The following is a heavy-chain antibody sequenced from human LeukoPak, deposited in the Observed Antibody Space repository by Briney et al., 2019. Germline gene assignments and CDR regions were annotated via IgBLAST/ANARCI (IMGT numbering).Heavy chain of an antibody. J-gene: IGHJ6*02. V-gene: IGHV3-30-3*01. D-gene: IGHD6-13*01. CDR2: ISYDGSNK. CDR3: ARAIAAAGTGEYYYYYYGMDV. CDR1: GFTFSSYA. Sequence: GSLRLSCAASGFTFSSYAMHWVRQAPGKGLEWVAVISYDGSNKYYADSVKGRFTISRDNSKNTLYLQMNSLRAEDTAVYYCARAIAAAGTGEYYYYYYGMDVWGQGTTVTVSS.